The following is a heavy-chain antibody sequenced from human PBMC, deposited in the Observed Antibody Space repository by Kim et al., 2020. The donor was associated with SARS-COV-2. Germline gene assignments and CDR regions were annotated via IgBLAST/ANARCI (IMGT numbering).Heavy chain of an antibody. CDR3: ARLVDTYYYYYGMDV. CDR1: GGSISSSSYY. D-gene: IGHD5-18*01. Sequence: SETLSLTCTVSGGSISSSSYYWGWIRQPPGKGLEWIGSIYYSGSTYYNPSLKSRVTISVDTSKNQFSLKLSSVTAADTAVYYCARLVDTYYYYYGMDVWG. J-gene: IGHJ6*01. CDR2: IYYSGST. V-gene: IGHV4-39*01.